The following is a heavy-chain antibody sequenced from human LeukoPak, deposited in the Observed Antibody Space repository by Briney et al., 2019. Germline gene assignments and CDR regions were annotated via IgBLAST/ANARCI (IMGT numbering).Heavy chain of an antibody. CDR3: ARGRSTSVSYYYGMDV. J-gene: IGHJ6*02. Sequence: GESLRLSCAASGFTVSSNYMSWVRQAPGKGLGWVSVIYSGGSTYYEDSVKGRFTISRDNSKNTLYLQMNSLRAEDTAVYYCARGRSTSVSYYYGMDVWGQGTTVTVSS. CDR2: IYSGGST. CDR1: GFTVSSNY. V-gene: IGHV3-53*01. D-gene: IGHD2-2*01.